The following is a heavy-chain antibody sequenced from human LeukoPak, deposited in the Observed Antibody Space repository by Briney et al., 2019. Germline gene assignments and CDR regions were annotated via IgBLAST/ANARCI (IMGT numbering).Heavy chain of an antibody. V-gene: IGHV3-72*01. CDR1: GFTLSDYY. Sequence: GGSLRLSCAASGFTLSDYYMEWVRQAPGKGLEWVGRSRNKDKSYTTDYAASVKGRFTISRDDSKNSLYLQMNSLKSEDTAVYCTRDAFADYWGQGTLVTVSS. J-gene: IGHJ4*02. CDR2: SRNKDKSYTT. D-gene: IGHD2/OR15-2a*01. CDR3: TRDAFADY.